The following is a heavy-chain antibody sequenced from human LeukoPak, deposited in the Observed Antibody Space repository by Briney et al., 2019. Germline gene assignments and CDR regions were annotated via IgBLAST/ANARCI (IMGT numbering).Heavy chain of an antibody. CDR2: FYPEDGET. J-gene: IGHJ3*02. Sequence: ASVNVSCKVSGYTLTELSMHWVRQAPGKGLEWMGGFYPEDGETIYAQKFQGRVTMTEDTSTDTAYMELSSLRSEDTAVYYCATDQYFAIKWELLTPYAFDIWGQGTMVTVSS. CDR1: GYTLTELS. CDR3: ATDQYFAIKWELLTPYAFDI. D-gene: IGHD1-26*01. V-gene: IGHV1-24*01.